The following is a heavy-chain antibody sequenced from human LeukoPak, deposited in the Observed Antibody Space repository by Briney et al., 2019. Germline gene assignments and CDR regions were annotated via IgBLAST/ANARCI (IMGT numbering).Heavy chain of an antibody. D-gene: IGHD3-22*01. Sequence: PGGSLRLSCAASGFTFSSYSMNWVRQAPGKGLEWVSSISSSSSYIYYADSVKGRFTISRDNAKNSLYLQMNSLRDEDTAVYYCASDSYDSSGYYDVRVFDYWGQGTLVTVSS. CDR2: ISSSSSYI. V-gene: IGHV3-21*01. J-gene: IGHJ4*02. CDR1: GFTFSSYS. CDR3: ASDSYDSSGYYDVRVFDY.